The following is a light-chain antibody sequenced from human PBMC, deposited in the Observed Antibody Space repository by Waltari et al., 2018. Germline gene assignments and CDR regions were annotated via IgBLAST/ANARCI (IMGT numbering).Light chain of an antibody. V-gene: IGKV3-11*01. CDR3: QQRSNWPRT. Sequence: EIVLTQSPDTLSLSPGERATLSCRASQSVTNYLPWYQQKPGQAPWVLIYSASNRATGVPARFSGSGSGTDFTLTISSLEPEDFAVNYCQQRSNWPRTFGQGTKVEVK. J-gene: IGKJ1*01. CDR1: QSVTNY. CDR2: SAS.